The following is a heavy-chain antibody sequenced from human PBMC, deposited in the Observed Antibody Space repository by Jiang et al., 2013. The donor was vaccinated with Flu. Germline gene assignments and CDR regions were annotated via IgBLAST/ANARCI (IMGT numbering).Heavy chain of an antibody. D-gene: IGHD2-15*01. V-gene: IGHV3-49*03. CDR1: GFTFGDFG. CDR2: IRSKLFGGAT. Sequence: VQLVESGGGLVQPGRSLRLSCTTSGFTFGDFGMSWFRQAPGKGLEWVALIRSKLFGGATDYAASVKGRFSISRDESKSIAYLQMNSLKTEDTAVYYCARVRRWQESSRFDYWGQGILVTVSS. J-gene: IGHJ4*02. CDR3: ARVRRWQESSRFDY.